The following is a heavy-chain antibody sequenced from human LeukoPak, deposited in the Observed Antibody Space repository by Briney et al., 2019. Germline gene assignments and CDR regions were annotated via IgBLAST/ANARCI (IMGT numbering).Heavy chain of an antibody. D-gene: IGHD1-1*01. CDR2: IYYTGST. V-gene: IGHV4-59*01. J-gene: IGHJ6*02. Sequence: PSETPSLTCTVSGGSISSYYWSWIRQPPGMGLEWIGYIYYTGSTNYNPSLKSRVTISVDASKNQFSLELSSVTAADTAVYYCARGLEQLERRNLMDVWGQGITVTVSS. CDR1: GGSISSYY. CDR3: ARGLEQLERRNLMDV.